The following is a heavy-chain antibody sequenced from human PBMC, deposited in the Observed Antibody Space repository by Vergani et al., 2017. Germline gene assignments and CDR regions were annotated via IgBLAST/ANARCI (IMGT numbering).Heavy chain of an antibody. J-gene: IGHJ4*02. Sequence: VQLLESGGGLVQPGGSLRLSCAASGFTFSSYAMSWVRQAPGKGLEWVSAISGSGGSTYYADSVKGRFTISRDNSKNTLYLQMNSLRAEDTAVYYCAKRGGIAVAARKYYFDYWGQGTLVTVSS. CDR1: GFTFSSYA. V-gene: IGHV3-23*01. CDR3: AKRGGIAVAARKYYFDY. CDR2: ISGSGGST. D-gene: IGHD6-19*01.